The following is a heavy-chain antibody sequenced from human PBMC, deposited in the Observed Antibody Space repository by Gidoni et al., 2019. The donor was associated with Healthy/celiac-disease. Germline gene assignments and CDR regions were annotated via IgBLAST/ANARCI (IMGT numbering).Heavy chain of an antibody. Sequence: EVQLVESGGGLVQPGGSLRLSCAASGFTFSSYWMHWVRQAPGKGLVWVSRINSDGSSTSYADSVKGRFTISRDNAKNTLYLQMNSLRAEDTAVYYCARDKLRWKAGSWFDPWGQGTLVTVSS. CDR2: INSDGSST. V-gene: IGHV3-74*01. CDR3: ARDKLRWKAGSWFDP. J-gene: IGHJ5*02. D-gene: IGHD4-17*01. CDR1: GFTFSSYW.